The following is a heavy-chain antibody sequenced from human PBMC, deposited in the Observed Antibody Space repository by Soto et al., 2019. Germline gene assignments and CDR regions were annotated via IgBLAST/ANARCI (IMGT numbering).Heavy chain of an antibody. V-gene: IGHV4-31*03. D-gene: IGHD2-2*01. CDR2: IYYSGST. CDR1: GGSISSGGYY. CDR3: AREILYCSSTSCYPNWFDP. Sequence: SETLSLTCTGSGGSISSGGYYWSWIRQHPGKGLEWIGYIYYSGSTYYNPSLKSRVTISVDTSKNQFSLKLSSVTAADTAVYYRAREILYCSSTSCYPNWFDPWGQGTLVTVSS. J-gene: IGHJ5*02.